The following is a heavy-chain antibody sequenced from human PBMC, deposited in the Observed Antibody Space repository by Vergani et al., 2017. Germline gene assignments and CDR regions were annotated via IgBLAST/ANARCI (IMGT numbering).Heavy chain of an antibody. CDR2: ISRSSSTI. V-gene: IGHV3-48*01. CDR1: GSTFSSYA. CDR3: ARQSRDVFCTNGVCPLGY. J-gene: IGHJ4*02. D-gene: IGHD2-8*01. Sequence: EVQLVESGGGLVQPGGSLRLSCAASGSTFSSYAMNWVRQAPGKGLEWVSYISRSSSTIYYADSVKGRFTIPRENAKNSLHLQMNNLRAEDTAVYYCARQSRDVFCTNGVCPLGYWGQGALVTVSS.